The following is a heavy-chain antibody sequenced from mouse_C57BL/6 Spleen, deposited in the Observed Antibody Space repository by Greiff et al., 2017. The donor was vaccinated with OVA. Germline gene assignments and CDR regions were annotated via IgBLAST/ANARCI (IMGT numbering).Heavy chain of an antibody. V-gene: IGHV1-39*01. CDR2: INPNYGTT. CDR3: ARYGSYAMDY. CDR1: GYSFTDYN. J-gene: IGHJ4*01. Sequence: VQLQQSGPELVQPGASVKISCKASGYSFTDYNMNWVKQSHGKSLEWIGVINPNYGTTNYPPKFKGKATLTVDQSSNTAYMQLNSLTSEDAADYYCARYGSYAMDYWGQGTSVTVSS. D-gene: IGHD2-10*02.